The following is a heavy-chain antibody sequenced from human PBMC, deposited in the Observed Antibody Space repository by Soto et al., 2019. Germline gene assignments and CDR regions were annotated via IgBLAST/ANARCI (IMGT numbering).Heavy chain of an antibody. D-gene: IGHD6-13*01. V-gene: IGHV1-46*01. Sequence: ASVKVSCKASGYTFTSYYMHWVRQAPGQGLEWMGIINPSGGSTSYAQKFQGRVTMTRDTSTSTVYMELSSLRSEDTAVYYCARDTRNSSSWARYFYYYGMDVWGQGXTVTVSS. J-gene: IGHJ6*02. CDR3: ARDTRNSSSWARYFYYYGMDV. CDR1: GYTFTSYY. CDR2: INPSGGST.